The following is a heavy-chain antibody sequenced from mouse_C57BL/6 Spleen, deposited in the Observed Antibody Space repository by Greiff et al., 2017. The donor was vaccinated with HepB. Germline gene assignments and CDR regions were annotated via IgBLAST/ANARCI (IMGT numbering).Heavy chain of an antibody. CDR2: INPNNGGT. CDR3: ARSDYYGSSYDYFDY. Sequence: EVKLMESGPELVKPGASVKIPCKASGYTFTDYNMDWVKQSHGKSLEWIGDINPNNGGTIYNQKFKGKATLTVDKSSSTAYMELRSLTSEDTAVYYCARSDYYGSSYDYFDYWGQGTTLTVSS. CDR1: GYTFTDYN. V-gene: IGHV1-18*01. D-gene: IGHD1-1*01. J-gene: IGHJ2*01.